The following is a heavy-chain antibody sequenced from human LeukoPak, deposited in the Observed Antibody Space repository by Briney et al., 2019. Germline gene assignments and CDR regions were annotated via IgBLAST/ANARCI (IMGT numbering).Heavy chain of an antibody. D-gene: IGHD3-10*01. Sequence: VASVKVSCKASGGTFSSYAISWVRQAPGQGLEWMGGIIPIFGTANYAQKFQGRVTITADESTSTAYMELSSLRSEDTAVYYCARAYRSLRITMVRGVIPTPDAFDIWGQGTMVTASS. CDR3: ARAYRSLRITMVRGVIPTPDAFDI. J-gene: IGHJ3*02. CDR2: IIPIFGTA. V-gene: IGHV1-69*01. CDR1: GGTFSSYA.